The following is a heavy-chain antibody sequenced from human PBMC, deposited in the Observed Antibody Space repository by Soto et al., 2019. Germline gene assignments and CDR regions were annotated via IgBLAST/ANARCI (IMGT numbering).Heavy chain of an antibody. V-gene: IGHV3-23*01. CDR2: ISGGGDTT. CDR3: AKGRGGSGSLTPRVDF. J-gene: IGHJ4*02. CDR1: GFTFNNYA. Sequence: VQLLESGGGLVQPGGSLRLSCAASGFTFNNYAMTWVRQAPGKGLEWVSAISGGGDTTSYADSVKGRFTVSRDGSKNTLYLQMGSLRAEDPALYYCAKGRGGSGSLTPRVDFWGQGTLVTVSS. D-gene: IGHD3-10*01.